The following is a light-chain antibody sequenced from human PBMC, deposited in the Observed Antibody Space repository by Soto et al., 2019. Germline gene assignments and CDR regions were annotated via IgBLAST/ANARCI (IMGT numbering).Light chain of an antibody. CDR2: KAS. CDR3: QEVDGLWT. J-gene: IGKJ1*01. CDR1: QSVSDW. Sequence: DIQMAQSPSTVSASVGDRVTITCRASQSVSDWLAWHQQKPGKAPKLLIDKASSLNSGVPSRFSGSGSGTEFTLTSSSLQPDDFATYYCQEVDGLWTFGQGTKVEIK. V-gene: IGKV1-5*03.